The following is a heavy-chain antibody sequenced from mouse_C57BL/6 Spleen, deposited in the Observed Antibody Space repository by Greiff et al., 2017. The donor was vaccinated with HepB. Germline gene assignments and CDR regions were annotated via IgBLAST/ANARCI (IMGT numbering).Heavy chain of an antibody. J-gene: IGHJ2*01. V-gene: IGHV1-81*01. CDR1: GYTFTSYG. CDR2: IYPRSGNT. Sequence: QVHVKQSGAELARPGASVKLSCKASGYTFTSYGISWVKQRTGQGLEWIGEIYPRSGNTYYNEKFKGKATLTADKSSSTAYMELRSLTSEDSAVYFCASTVVGYFDYWGQGTTLTVSS. D-gene: IGHD1-1*01. CDR3: ASTVVGYFDY.